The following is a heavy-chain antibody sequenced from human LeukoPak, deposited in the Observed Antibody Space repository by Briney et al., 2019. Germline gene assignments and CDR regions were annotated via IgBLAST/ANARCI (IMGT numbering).Heavy chain of an antibody. CDR3: ARATPLAVAGTHYYYSMDV. J-gene: IGHJ6*02. CDR2: INAGNGNT. CDR1: GYTFTSYA. V-gene: IGHV1-3*01. Sequence: ASVKVSCKASGYTFTSYAMHWVRQAPGQRLEWMGWINAGNGNTKYSQKFQGRVTITRDTSASTAYMELSSLRSEDTAVYYCARATPLAVAGTHYYYSMDVWGQGTTVTVSS. D-gene: IGHD6-19*01.